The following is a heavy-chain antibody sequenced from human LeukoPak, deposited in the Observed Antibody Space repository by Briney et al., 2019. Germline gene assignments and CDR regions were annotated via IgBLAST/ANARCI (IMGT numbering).Heavy chain of an antibody. CDR1: GYTFTSYY. CDR2: INPSGGST. V-gene: IGHV1-46*01. Sequence: GASVKVSCKASGYTFTSYYMHWVRQAPGQGLEWMGIINPSGGSTSYAQKFQGRVTMTRDMSTSTVYMELNSLRAEDTAVYYCARYYYGSGEPHFFDYWGQGTLVTVSS. CDR3: ARYYYGSGEPHFFDY. D-gene: IGHD3-10*01. J-gene: IGHJ4*02.